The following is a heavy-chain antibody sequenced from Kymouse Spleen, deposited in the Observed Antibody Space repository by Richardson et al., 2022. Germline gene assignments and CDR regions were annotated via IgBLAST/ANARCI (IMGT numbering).Heavy chain of an antibody. J-gene: IGHJ4*02,IGHJ5*02. V-gene: IGHV4-61*01. CDR1: GGSVSSGSYY. CDR2: IYYSGST. CDR3: ARGRITMVR. Sequence: QVQLQESGPGLVKPSETLSLTCTVSGGSVSSGSYYWSWIRQPPGKGLEWIGYIYYSGSTNYNPSLKSRVTISVDTSKNQFSLKLSSVTAADTAVYYCARGRITMVRWGQGTLVTVSS. D-gene: IGHD3-10*01.